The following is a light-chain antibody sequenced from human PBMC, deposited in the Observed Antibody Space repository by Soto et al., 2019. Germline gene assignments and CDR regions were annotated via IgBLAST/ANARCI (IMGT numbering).Light chain of an antibody. V-gene: IGKV2-30*01. CDR3: MQGTHWPPT. CDR2: KVS. CDR1: QSLAYSDGNTY. Sequence: DVVMTQTPLSLAVTLGQPASISCRSSQSLAYSDGNTYLNWFQQRPGQSPRRLIYKVSTRDSGVPDRFSGSGSGSDFTLKISRVEAEDVGVYYCMQGTHWPPTFGQGTKVDIK. J-gene: IGKJ1*01.